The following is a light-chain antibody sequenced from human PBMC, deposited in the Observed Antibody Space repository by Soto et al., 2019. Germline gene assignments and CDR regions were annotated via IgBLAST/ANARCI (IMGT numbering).Light chain of an antibody. J-gene: IGKJ5*01. CDR2: DAS. Sequence: DIQMTQSPSSLSASVGDRVTITCQASQDIDNYLNWYQLKPGKAPKLLIYDASSLETGVPSRFSGSGSGTDFTFTISSLQPEDVATYFCQQYENFPYSITFGQGTRLEIK. V-gene: IGKV1-33*01. CDR1: QDIDNY. CDR3: QQYENFPYSIT.